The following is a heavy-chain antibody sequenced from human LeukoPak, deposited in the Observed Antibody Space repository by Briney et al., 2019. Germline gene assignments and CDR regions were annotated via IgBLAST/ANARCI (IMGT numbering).Heavy chain of an antibody. Sequence: GGSLRLSCAASGFTFSSYWMSWVRQAPGKGLEWVANIKQDGSEEYYVDSVKGRFTISRDNAKNSLYLQMNSLRADDTAVYYCARAYMGYYYVDWGQGTLVTVSS. J-gene: IGHJ4*02. CDR3: ARAYMGYYYVD. CDR1: GFTFSSYW. D-gene: IGHD3-10*02. V-gene: IGHV3-7*01. CDR2: IKQDGSEE.